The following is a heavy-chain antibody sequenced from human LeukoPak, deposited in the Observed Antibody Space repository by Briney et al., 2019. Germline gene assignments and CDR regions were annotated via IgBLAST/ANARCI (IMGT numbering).Heavy chain of an antibody. CDR1: GFTFSHYY. D-gene: IGHD4-17*01. CDR3: GRDLPTVTSIDY. Sequence: GGSLRLSCAASGFTFSHYYMTWVRQAPGKGLEWVSSISGNSGYIFYADSVKGRFTISRDNAKNSLYLQMNSLRAEDTAVYYCGRDLPTVTSIDYWGQGTLVTVSS. J-gene: IGHJ4*02. CDR2: ISGNSGYI. V-gene: IGHV3-21*06.